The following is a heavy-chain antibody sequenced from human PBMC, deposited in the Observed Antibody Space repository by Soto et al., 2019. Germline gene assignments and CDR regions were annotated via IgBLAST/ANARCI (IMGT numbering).Heavy chain of an antibody. J-gene: IGHJ3*02. Sequence: QVQLVQSGAEVKKPGASVKLSCKASGNTFNTYYIHWLHQAPGQGLQWMGVINPSGASASYAQKCQGRVTVTRDTSTSTVYMELSSLTSEDTALYYCATDYSAYQRQHIFDIWGQGTLVTVSS. D-gene: IGHD5-12*01. CDR1: GNTFNTYY. V-gene: IGHV1-46*03. CDR3: ATDYSAYQRQHIFDI. CDR2: INPSGASA.